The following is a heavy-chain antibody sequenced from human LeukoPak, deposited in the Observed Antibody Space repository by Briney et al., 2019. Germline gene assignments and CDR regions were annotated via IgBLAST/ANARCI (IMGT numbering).Heavy chain of an antibody. D-gene: IGHD3-22*01. CDR1: GFTFSSYW. Sequence: GGSLRLSCAASGFTFSSYWMHWIRQAPGKGLEWVAFIKGDGSAKKYVDSVKGRFTISRDNAKNSLFLQMNSLRAEDTAVYYCAKSAYYDASGYYREYYFDYWGQGTLVTVSS. CDR3: AKSAYYDASGYYREYYFDY. V-gene: IGHV3-7*03. CDR2: IKGDGSAK. J-gene: IGHJ4*02.